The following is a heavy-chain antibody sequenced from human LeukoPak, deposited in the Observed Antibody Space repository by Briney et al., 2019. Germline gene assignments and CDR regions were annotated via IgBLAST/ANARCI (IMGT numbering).Heavy chain of an antibody. V-gene: IGHV3-30-3*01. D-gene: IGHD2-21*01. CDR1: GFNFISYD. J-gene: IGHJ5*02. CDR2: ISYDGTNK. Sequence: GGSLRLSCAASGFNFISYDMHWVRQAPGKGLEWVALISYDGTNKYYADSVKGRFSISRDSSKNTLYLQMNSIKTDDTAMYYCARDRYCGADCQGGLGWFDPWGQGTLVTVSS. CDR3: ARDRYCGADCQGGLGWFDP.